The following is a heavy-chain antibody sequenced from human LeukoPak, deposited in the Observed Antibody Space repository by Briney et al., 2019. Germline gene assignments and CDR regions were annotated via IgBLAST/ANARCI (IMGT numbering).Heavy chain of an antibody. CDR3: ARVAMTTVTFDY. D-gene: IGHD4-17*01. J-gene: IGHJ4*02. Sequence: GGSLRLSCAASGFDFRSNEMNWVRQAPGKGPEWLSFISSAGTIRYYADSVKGRFTISRDNSKNTLYLQMNSLRAEDTAVYYCARVAMTTVTFDYWGQGTLVTVSS. CDR2: ISSAGTIR. CDR1: GFDFRSNE. V-gene: IGHV3-30*02.